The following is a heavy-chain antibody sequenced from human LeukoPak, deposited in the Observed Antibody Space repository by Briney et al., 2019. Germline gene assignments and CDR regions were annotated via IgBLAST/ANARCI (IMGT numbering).Heavy chain of an antibody. V-gene: IGHV4-38-2*02. Sequence: KPSETLSLTCAVSGYSISSGYYWGWIRQPPGKGLERIGSIYHSGSTYYNPSLKSRVTISVDTSKNQFSLKLSSVTAADTAVYYCARDRNYYFDYWGQGTLVTVSS. CDR2: IYHSGST. CDR3: ARDRNYYFDY. D-gene: IGHD4-11*01. J-gene: IGHJ4*02. CDR1: GYSISSGYY.